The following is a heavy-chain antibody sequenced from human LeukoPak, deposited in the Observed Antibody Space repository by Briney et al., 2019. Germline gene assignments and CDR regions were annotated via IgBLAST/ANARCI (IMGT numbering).Heavy chain of an antibody. CDR2: ISATGVST. Sequence: PGGSLRLSCAASGFTFSSYAMGWVRQAPGKGLEWVSSISATGVSTYFAASVRGRFTISRDNSKNTQYLQMNSLRAEDTAVYYCAKGSGRYGSGSFSDSWGQGTLVTVFS. D-gene: IGHD3-10*01. J-gene: IGHJ5*01. CDR3: AKGSGRYGSGSFSDS. V-gene: IGHV3-23*01. CDR1: GFTFSSYA.